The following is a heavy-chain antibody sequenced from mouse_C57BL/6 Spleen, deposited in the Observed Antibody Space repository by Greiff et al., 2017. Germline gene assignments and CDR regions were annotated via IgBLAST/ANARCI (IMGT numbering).Heavy chain of an antibody. D-gene: IGHD2-4*01. J-gene: IGHJ3*01. CDR2: ISDGGSYT. CDR3: ASYDYDGGFAY. CDR1: GFTFSSYA. V-gene: IGHV5-4*03. Sequence: EVKLVESGGGLVKPGGSLKLSCAASGFTFSSYAMSWVRQTPEKRLEWVAPISDGGSYTYYPDNVKGRFTISRDNAKNNLYLQMSHLKSEDTAMYYCASYDYDGGFAYWGQGTLVTVSA.